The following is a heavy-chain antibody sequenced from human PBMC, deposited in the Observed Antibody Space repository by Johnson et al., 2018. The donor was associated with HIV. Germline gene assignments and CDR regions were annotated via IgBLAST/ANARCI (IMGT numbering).Heavy chain of an antibody. J-gene: IGHJ3*01. CDR1: GFTFSDYY. V-gene: IGHV3-11*04. D-gene: IGHD6-19*01. Sequence: VQLVESGGGLVQPGGSLRLSCAASGFTFSDYYMSWIRQAPGKGLEWVAYISSSGSSRYYADSVKGRFTISRDNTKNLLYLQMKSLIAEDTAVYYCARGLWLTPDVFDFWGQGTMVTVSS. CDR3: ARGLWLTPDVFDF. CDR2: ISSSGSSR.